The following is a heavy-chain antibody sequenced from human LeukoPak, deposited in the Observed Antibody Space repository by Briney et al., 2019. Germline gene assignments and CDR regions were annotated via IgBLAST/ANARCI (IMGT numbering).Heavy chain of an antibody. CDR1: GYTFTSYA. V-gene: IGHV1-3*02. D-gene: IGHD2-2*01. CDR3: ARDLQGNVAVPAAILGD. Sequence: ASVKVSCKASGYTFTSYAMHWVRQAPGQRLEWMGWSNAGNGNTKYSQEFQGRVTITRDTSASTAYMELSRLTSDDTAVYYCARDLQGNVAVPAAILGDWGQGGLVTVSS. CDR2: SNAGNGNT. J-gene: IGHJ4*02.